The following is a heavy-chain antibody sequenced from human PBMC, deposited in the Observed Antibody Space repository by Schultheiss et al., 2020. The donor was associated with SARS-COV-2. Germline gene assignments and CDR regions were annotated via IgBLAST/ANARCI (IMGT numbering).Heavy chain of an antibody. V-gene: IGHV2-70*04. J-gene: IGHJ4*02. CDR3: AHGLRGWPLNTIQYYFDY. CDR1: GFSLSTSGMR. CDR2: IDWDDDK. D-gene: IGHD6-19*01. Sequence: SGPTLVKPTQTLTLTCTFSGFSLSTSGMRVSWIRQPPGKALEWLARIDWDDDKFYSTSLKSRLTITKDTSKNQVVLTMTNMDPVDTATYYCAHGLRGWPLNTIQYYFDYWGQGTLVTVSS.